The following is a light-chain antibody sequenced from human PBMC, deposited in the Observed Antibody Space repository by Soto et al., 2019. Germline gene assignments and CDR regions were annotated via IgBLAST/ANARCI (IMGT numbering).Light chain of an antibody. V-gene: IGKV1-39*01. CDR3: QQSYSTRYT. CDR1: QSISSY. J-gene: IGKJ2*01. Sequence: DLQMTQSPSSLSASVGDRVTITCRASQSISSYLNWYQQKPGKAPKLLIYAASSLQSGVPSRFSGSRSGTDFTLTISSLQPEDFATYYCQQSYSTRYTFGQGTKLEIK. CDR2: AAS.